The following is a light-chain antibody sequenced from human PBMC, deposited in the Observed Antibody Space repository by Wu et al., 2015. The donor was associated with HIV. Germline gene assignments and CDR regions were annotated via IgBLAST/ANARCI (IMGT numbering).Light chain of an antibody. CDR3: QQYNNWPPYS. J-gene: IGKJ2*03. Sequence: EIVMTQSPATLSVSPGEGVTLSCRASQSVSSYLAWYQQTPGQAPRLLIYGASTRATGVPARFSGSGSGTQFTLTITNVQSADSAVYYCQQYNNWPPYSFGRDQAGXQ. CDR2: GAS. CDR1: QSVSSY. V-gene: IGKV3-15*01.